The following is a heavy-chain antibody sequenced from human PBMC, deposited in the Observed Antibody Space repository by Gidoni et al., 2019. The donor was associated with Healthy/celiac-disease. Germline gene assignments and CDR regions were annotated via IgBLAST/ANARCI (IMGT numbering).Heavy chain of an antibody. D-gene: IGHD2-15*01. J-gene: IGHJ5*02. CDR1: GFTFSSYG. Sequence: QVQLVASGGGVVQPGRSLRLSCAAPGFTFSSYGMHWARQAPGKGLEWVAVIRYDGSNKYYADSVKGRFTISRDNSKNTLYLQMNSLRAEDTAVYYCAGWWRDWFDPWGQGTLVTVSS. V-gene: IGHV3-33*08. CDR3: AGWWRDWFDP. CDR2: IRYDGSNK.